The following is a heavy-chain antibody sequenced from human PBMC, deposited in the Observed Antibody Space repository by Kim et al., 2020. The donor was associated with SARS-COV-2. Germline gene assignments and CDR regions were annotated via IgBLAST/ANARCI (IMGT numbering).Heavy chain of an antibody. V-gene: IGHV3-15*01. CDR1: GFTFSNAW. CDR3: TTDPTPKLWFGELLYTPHYGMDV. D-gene: IGHD3-10*01. Sequence: GGSLRLSCAASGFTFSNAWMSWVRQAPGKGLEWVGRIKSKTDGGTTDYAAPVKGRFTISRDDSKNTLYLQMNSLKTEDTAVYYCTTDPTPKLWFGELLYTPHYGMDVWGQGTTVTVSS. J-gene: IGHJ6*02. CDR2: IKSKTDGGTT.